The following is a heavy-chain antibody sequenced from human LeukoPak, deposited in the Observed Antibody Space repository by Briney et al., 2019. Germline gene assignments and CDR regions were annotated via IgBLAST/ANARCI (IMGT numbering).Heavy chain of an antibody. D-gene: IGHD2-15*01. Sequence: GGSLRLSCAASGFTFNSYWMSWVRQAPGKGLEWVSYISSSGSTIYYADSVKGRFTISRDNAKNSLYLQMNSLRAEDTAVYYCARDHRLLDAFDIWGQGTMVTVSS. CDR3: ARDHRLLDAFDI. V-gene: IGHV3-11*04. CDR1: GFTFNSYW. CDR2: ISSSGSTI. J-gene: IGHJ3*02.